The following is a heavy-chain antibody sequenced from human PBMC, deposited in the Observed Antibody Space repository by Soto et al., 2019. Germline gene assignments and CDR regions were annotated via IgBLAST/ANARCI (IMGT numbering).Heavy chain of an antibody. J-gene: IGHJ5*02. CDR2: IYFSGRT. CDR1: GDSVSSGDYY. CDR3: ARVPIDTYMIYWSDP. D-gene: IGHD3-16*01. V-gene: IGHV4-61*08. Sequence: SETLSLTCTVSGDSVSSGDYYWTWIRQPPGKGLEWVGHIYFSGRTNYIPSLESRVTISLDTSKNQFSLKLTSVTAADTVVYYCARVPIDTYMIYWSDPWGQGTLVTVS.